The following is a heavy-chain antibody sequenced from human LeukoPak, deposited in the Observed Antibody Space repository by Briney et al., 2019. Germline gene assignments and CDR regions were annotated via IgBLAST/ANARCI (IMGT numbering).Heavy chain of an antibody. CDR3: ARLSEYYDFWSGSGRGDAFDI. CDR2: IYYSGST. J-gene: IGHJ3*02. CDR1: GGSISSGDYY. Sequence: SQTLSLTCTVSGGSISSGDYYWSWIRQPPGKGLEWIGYIYYSGSTYYNPSLKSRVTISVDTSKNQFSLKLSSVTAAGTAVYYCARLSEYYDFWSGSGRGDAFDIWGQGTMVTVSS. D-gene: IGHD3-3*01. V-gene: IGHV4-30-4*08.